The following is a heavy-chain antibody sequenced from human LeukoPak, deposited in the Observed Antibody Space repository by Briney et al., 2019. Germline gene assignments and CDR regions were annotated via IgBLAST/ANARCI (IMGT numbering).Heavy chain of an antibody. J-gene: IGHJ6*02. Sequence: PGGSLRLSCAASGVTFSSYSMNWVRQAPGKGREWDSSISSSSSYIYYADSVKGRFTISRDNANNSLYLQMNSLRAEDTAVYYCASGYSYGSRPYGMDVWGQGTTVTVSS. D-gene: IGHD5-18*01. CDR3: ASGYSYGSRPYGMDV. V-gene: IGHV3-21*01. CDR2: ISSSSSYI. CDR1: GVTFSSYS.